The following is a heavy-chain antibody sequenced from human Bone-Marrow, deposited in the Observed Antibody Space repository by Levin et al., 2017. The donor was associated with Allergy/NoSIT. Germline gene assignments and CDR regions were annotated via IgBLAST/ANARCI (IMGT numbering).Heavy chain of an antibody. CDR1: GFTFSSYA. D-gene: IGHD3-9*01. CDR2: ISGAAGVT. CDR3: AKDLSDHILSGSEGIFEN. J-gene: IGHJ4*02. Sequence: PGESLKISCATSGFTFSSYAMSWVRQAPGAGLEWLASISGAAGVTYYTDSVKGRFTISRDNSENMLFLQLNSLRPEDTAIYFCAKDLSDHILSGSEGIFENWGQGALVTVSS. V-gene: IGHV3-23*01.